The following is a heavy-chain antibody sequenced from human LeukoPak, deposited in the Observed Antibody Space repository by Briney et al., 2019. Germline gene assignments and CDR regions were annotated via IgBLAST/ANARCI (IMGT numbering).Heavy chain of an antibody. CDR1: GGSFSGYY. J-gene: IGHJ6*02. CDR2: INHSGST. Sequence: PSETLSLTCAVYGGSFSGYYWSWIRQPPGKGLEWIGEINHSGSTNYNPSLKSRVTISVDTSKNQFSLKLSSVTAADTAVYYCARARSIAAYCYYYGMDVWGQGTTVTVSS. V-gene: IGHV4-34*01. CDR3: ARARSIAAYCYYYGMDV. D-gene: IGHD6-6*01.